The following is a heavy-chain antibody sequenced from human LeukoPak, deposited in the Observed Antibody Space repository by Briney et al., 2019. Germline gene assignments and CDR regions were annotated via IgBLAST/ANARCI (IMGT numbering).Heavy chain of an antibody. CDR2: IRYDGSNK. CDR3: AKDRTVLRYFDGLFYFDY. J-gene: IGHJ4*02. D-gene: IGHD3-9*01. CDR1: GFTFSSYG. V-gene: IGHV3-30*02. Sequence: GGSLRLSCAASGFTFSSYGMHWVRQAPGKGLEWVAFIRYDGSNKYYADSVKGRFTISRDNSKNTLYLQMNSLRAEDTAVYYCAKDRTVLRYFDGLFYFDYWGQGTLVTVSS.